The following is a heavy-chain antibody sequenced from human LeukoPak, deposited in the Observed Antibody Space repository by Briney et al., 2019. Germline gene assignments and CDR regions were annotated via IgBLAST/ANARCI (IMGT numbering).Heavy chain of an antibody. CDR3: VRDYCSGVTCYSGY. Sequence: PGGSLRLSCAASGFTFSSYWMSWVRQAPGKGLEWVANIKQDGSEKYYVDSVKGRFTISRDNAKNSLYLQMNSLRAEDTAVYYCVRDYCSGVTCYSGYWGQGTLVTVSS. D-gene: IGHD2-15*01. CDR2: IKQDGSEK. J-gene: IGHJ4*02. CDR1: GFTFSSYW. V-gene: IGHV3-7*05.